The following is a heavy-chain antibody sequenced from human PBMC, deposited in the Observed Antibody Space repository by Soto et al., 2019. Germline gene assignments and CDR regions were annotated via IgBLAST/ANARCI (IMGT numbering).Heavy chain of an antibody. CDR3: GKDLKVAAAGYFFDH. V-gene: IGHV3-30*18. J-gene: IGHJ4*02. CDR1: GFTFSNYG. D-gene: IGHD6-13*01. CDR2: IANDGGDK. Sequence: GGSLRLSCAASGFTFSNYGMHWVRQAPGKGLEWVSVIANDGGDKKYANSVKGRFTISRENAKNTMYLQMNSLRAEDTAVYCCGKDLKVAAAGYFFDHWGQGTLVTVSS.